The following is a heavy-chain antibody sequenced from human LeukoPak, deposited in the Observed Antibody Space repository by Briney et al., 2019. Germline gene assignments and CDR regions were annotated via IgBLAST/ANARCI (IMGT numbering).Heavy chain of an antibody. CDR3: ARALVPAAIGNWFDP. CDR1: GFTFSSYW. J-gene: IGHJ5*02. V-gene: IGHV3-7*01. CDR2: IKQDGSEK. D-gene: IGHD2-2*01. Sequence: HPGGSLRLSCAASGFTFSSYWMSWVRQAPGKGLEWVANIKQDGSEKYYVDSVKGRFTISRDNAKNSLYLQMNSLRAEDTAVYYCARALVPAAIGNWFDPWGQGTLVTVSS.